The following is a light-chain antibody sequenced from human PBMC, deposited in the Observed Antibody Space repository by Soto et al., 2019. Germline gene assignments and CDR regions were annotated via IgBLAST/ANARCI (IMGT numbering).Light chain of an antibody. J-gene: IGKJ4*01. CDR2: SAS. Sequence: DSQMTQSPSSLSASVGDRVTITCRASQGVSSYLNWYQQKPGTAPKLIISSASTLQSGVPPRFSGSGSGTNCTLTISSVQPEDIATYYSQQSYRLPSTFGGGTRVEI. CDR1: QGVSSY. V-gene: IGKV1-39*01. CDR3: QQSYRLPST.